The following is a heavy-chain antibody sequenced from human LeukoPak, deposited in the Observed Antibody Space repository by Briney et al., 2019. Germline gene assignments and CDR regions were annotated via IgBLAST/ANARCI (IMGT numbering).Heavy chain of an antibody. J-gene: IGHJ4*02. Sequence: GGSLRLSCAASGFTFSSYSMNWVHQAPGKGLEWVSSISSSSSYIYYADSVKGRFTISRDNAKNSLYLQMNSLRAEDTAVYYCARGPYYYDSSGYLPNWGQGTLVTVSS. CDR1: GFTFSSYS. CDR2: ISSSSSYI. D-gene: IGHD3-22*01. CDR3: ARGPYYYDSSGYLPN. V-gene: IGHV3-21*01.